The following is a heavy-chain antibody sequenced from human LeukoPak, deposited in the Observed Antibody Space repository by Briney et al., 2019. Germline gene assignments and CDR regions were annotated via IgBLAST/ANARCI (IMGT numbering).Heavy chain of an antibody. Sequence: GESLRLSCAASGFPFSSYAMSWVRQAPGKGLEWVSTISNSDDSTYYADSVKGRFTISRDNSENTLFLQMNSLRAEDTAVYYCARGGLWYDSSGFYDGDSWGQGTLVTVSS. CDR2: ISNSDDST. D-gene: IGHD3-22*01. CDR3: ARGGLWYDSSGFYDGDS. CDR1: GFPFSSYA. J-gene: IGHJ4*02. V-gene: IGHV3-23*01.